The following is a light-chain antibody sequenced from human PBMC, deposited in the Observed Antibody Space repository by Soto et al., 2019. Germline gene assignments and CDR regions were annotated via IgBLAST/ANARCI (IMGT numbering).Light chain of an antibody. CDR2: DAS. J-gene: IGKJ1*01. CDR1: QSISDW. V-gene: IGKV1-5*01. Sequence: DIQMTRSPSTLSASVGDRVTITCRASQSISDWLAWFQLKPGKAPKLLIYDASSLESGVPSRFSGSGSGTEFTLTISSLQPDDFATYYCQQYNNYSTFGQGTKVDI. CDR3: QQYNNYST.